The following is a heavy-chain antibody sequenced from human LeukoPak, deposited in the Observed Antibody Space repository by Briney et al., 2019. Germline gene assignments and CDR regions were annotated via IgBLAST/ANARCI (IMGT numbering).Heavy chain of an antibody. Sequence: GGSLRLSCAASGFTFSSYAMTWVRQAPGKGLEWVSSISSSSSYIYYADSVKGRFTISRDNAKNSLYLQMNSLRAEDTAVYYCASADSRSYWGQGTLVTVSS. D-gene: IGHD1-14*01. CDR3: ASADSRSY. J-gene: IGHJ4*02. CDR2: ISSSSSYI. V-gene: IGHV3-21*01. CDR1: GFTFSSYA.